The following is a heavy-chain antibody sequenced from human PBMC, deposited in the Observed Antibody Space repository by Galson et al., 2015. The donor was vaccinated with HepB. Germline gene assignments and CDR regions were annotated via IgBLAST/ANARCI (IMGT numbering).Heavy chain of an antibody. Sequence: SVKVSCKASGGTFNTYTLSWVRQAPGQGLEWMGGIIPIFGSANYAQKFQGRVTITADESTSTIYMELRRLRYEDTAVHYCARQYDTRGYYPYWGQGTQVTVSS. D-gene: IGHD3-22*01. V-gene: IGHV1-69*13. CDR2: IIPIFGSA. CDR3: ARQYDTRGYYPY. CDR1: GGTFNTYT. J-gene: IGHJ4*02.